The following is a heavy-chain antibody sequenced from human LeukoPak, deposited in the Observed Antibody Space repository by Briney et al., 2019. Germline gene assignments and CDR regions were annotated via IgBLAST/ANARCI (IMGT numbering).Heavy chain of an antibody. J-gene: IGHJ4*02. CDR2: ISYDESKK. D-gene: IGHD5-12*01. V-gene: IGHV3-30*04. Sequence: GGSLRLSCAASGFTFSSYVMHWVRQAPGKGLEWVAIISYDESKKYYADSVKGRFTISRDNSKNTLYLQMNSLRTEDTAVYYCARSAAAGRIVATFGYWGQGTLVIVSS. CDR3: ARSAAAGRIVATFGY. CDR1: GFTFSSYV.